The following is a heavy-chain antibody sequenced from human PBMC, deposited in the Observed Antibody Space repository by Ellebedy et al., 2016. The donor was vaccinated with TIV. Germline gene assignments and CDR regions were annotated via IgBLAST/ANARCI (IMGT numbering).Heavy chain of an antibody. Sequence: LSLTCXASGFTFSSYAMSWVRQAPGKGLEWVSAISGSGGSTYYADSVKGRFTISRDNSKNTLYLQMNSLRAEDTAVYYCAKDLGFGESLIYGMDVWGQGTTVTVSS. CDR1: GFTFSSYA. CDR2: ISGSGGST. D-gene: IGHD3-10*01. CDR3: AKDLGFGESLIYGMDV. J-gene: IGHJ6*02. V-gene: IGHV3-23*01.